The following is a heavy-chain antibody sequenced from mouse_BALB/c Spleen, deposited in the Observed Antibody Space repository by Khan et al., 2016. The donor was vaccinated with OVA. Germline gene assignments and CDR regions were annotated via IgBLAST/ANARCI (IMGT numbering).Heavy chain of an antibody. D-gene: IGHD2-14*01. CDR3: AREGAYYRSDGWFSY. J-gene: IGHJ3*01. Sequence: VQLQESGAELARPGASVKMSCKASGYTFTTYTMHWVKQRPGQGLEWIGYINPSNGYTNYNQKFKDKSTLTADKSSSTTYMQLSSLTCDYSAVYYCAREGAYYRSDGWFSYWGQGTLVTVSA. V-gene: IGHV1-4*01. CDR1: GYTFTTYT. CDR2: INPSNGYT.